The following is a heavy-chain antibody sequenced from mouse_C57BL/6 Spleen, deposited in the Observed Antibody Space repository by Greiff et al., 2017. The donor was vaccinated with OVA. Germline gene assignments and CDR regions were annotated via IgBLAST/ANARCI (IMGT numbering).Heavy chain of an antibody. CDR3: ARFYYGNLYFDY. CDR2: INPNNGGT. J-gene: IGHJ2*01. V-gene: IGHV1-22*01. Sequence: VQLQQSGPELVKPGASVKMSCKASGYTFTDYNMHWVKQSHGKSLEWIGYINPNNGGTSYNQKFKGKATLTVNTSSSTAYMELRSLTSEDSAVYYCARFYYGNLYFDYWGQGTTLTVSS. CDR1: GYTFTDYN. D-gene: IGHD2-1*01.